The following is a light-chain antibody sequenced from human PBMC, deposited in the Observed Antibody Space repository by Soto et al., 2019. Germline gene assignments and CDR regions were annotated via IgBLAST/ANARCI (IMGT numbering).Light chain of an antibody. CDR1: QGIGNY. J-gene: IGKJ4*01. CDR2: AAS. V-gene: IGKV1-27*01. Sequence: DIQMTQSPSSLSASIGDRVTITCRASQGIGNYLAWYQQKPGMVPKLLIYAASTLQSGVPSRFSGSGSGTHFTLPITSLLPEDVATYYCQKYNSAPQPFGGGTKVEI. CDR3: QKYNSAPQP.